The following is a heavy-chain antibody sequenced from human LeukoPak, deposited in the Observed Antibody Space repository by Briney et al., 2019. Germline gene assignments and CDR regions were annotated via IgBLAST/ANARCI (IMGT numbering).Heavy chain of an antibody. CDR3: ASGRYCSADICSGGDAFDI. D-gene: IGHD2-15*01. V-gene: IGHV4-4*07. CDR1: SGSINNYY. J-gene: IGHJ3*02. Sequence: SETLSLTCTVSSGSINNYYWSWIRQPAGKGLEWIGRIYTRGSTNYNPSLKSRVTMSVDTSKNQFSLKLSSVTAADTAVYYCASGRYCSADICSGGDAFDIWGQGTMVSVSS. CDR2: IYTRGST.